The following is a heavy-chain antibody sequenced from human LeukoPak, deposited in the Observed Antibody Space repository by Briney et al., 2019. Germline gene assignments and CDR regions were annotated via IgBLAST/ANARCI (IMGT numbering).Heavy chain of an antibody. D-gene: IGHD3-3*01. CDR1: GFTFSIFG. CDR2: ISFDGSNK. Sequence: PGGSLRLSCTASGFTFSIFGMHWVRQAPGKGLEWVAVISFDGSNKYYADSVKGRFTISRGNSKNTLYLQMNSLRAEDTAVYYCARYLVAYYDFWSGSYFDYWGQGTLVTVSS. V-gene: IGHV3-30*03. J-gene: IGHJ4*02. CDR3: ARYLVAYYDFWSGSYFDY.